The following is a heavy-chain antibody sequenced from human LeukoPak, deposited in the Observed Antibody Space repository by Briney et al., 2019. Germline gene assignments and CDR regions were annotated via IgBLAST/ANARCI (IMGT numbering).Heavy chain of an antibody. Sequence: PGGSLRLSCAASGFTFRSYGMHWVRQAPGKGLEWVAFTQYDGSNTYYADSVKGRFTISRDNSKNTLYLQMNSLRAEDTAEYYCAKDFHDSSGYPRGPLDYWGQGTLVTVSS. CDR3: AKDFHDSSGYPRGPLDY. D-gene: IGHD3-22*01. CDR1: GFTFRSYG. V-gene: IGHV3-30*02. J-gene: IGHJ4*02. CDR2: TQYDGSNT.